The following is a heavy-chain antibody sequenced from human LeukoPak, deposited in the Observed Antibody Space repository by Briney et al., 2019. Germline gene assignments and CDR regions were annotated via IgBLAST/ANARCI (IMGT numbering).Heavy chain of an antibody. CDR3: ARGSREYYDFWSGYYQDYYYYGMDV. CDR1: GFTFSSYD. J-gene: IGHJ6*02. Sequence: AGRSLRLSCAASGFTFSSYDMHWVRQATGKGLEWVSAIGTAGDTYYPGSVKGRSTISRENAKNSLYLQMNSLRAGDTAVYYCARGSREYYDFWSGYYQDYYYYGMDVWGQGTTVTVSS. V-gene: IGHV3-13*01. D-gene: IGHD3-3*01. CDR2: IGTAGDT.